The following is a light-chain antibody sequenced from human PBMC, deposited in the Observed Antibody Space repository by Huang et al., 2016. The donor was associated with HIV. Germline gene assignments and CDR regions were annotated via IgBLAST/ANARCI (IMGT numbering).Light chain of an antibody. J-gene: IGKJ2*01. CDR2: AAS. V-gene: IGKV3-20*01. CDR1: QSLSHSF. Sequence: EVLLTQSPGTLSSSPGERVTASCRASQSLSHSFVAWYQQRPGQAPMLLSYAASTRASGIPDRFSGSGSGTDFTLTINRREPSDFALYYCHQYGTSPYTFGQGTNLDVK. CDR3: HQYGTSPYT.